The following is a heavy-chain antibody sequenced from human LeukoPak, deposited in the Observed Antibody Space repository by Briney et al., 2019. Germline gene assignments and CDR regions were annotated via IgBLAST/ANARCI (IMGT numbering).Heavy chain of an antibody. CDR1: GGSISSYY. J-gene: IGHJ4*02. CDR3: ARVRVGTAMVGGYFDY. V-gene: IGHV4-4*07. Sequence: PSETLSLTCTVSGGSISSYYWSWIRQPAGKGQEWLGRIYTSGSTNYNPSLKSRVTMSVDTPKNQFSLKLSSVTAADTAVYYCARVRVGTAMVGGYFDYWGQGTLVTVSS. D-gene: IGHD5-18*01. CDR2: IYTSGST.